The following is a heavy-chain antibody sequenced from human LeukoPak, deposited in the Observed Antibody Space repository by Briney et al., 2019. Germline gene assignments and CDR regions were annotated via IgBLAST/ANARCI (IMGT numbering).Heavy chain of an antibody. CDR1: GGSISSYY. CDR3: ARSKAYSGYDWDWYYYGMDV. CDR2: IYYSGKT. J-gene: IGHJ6*02. D-gene: IGHD5-12*01. V-gene: IGHV4-59*01. Sequence: PSETLSLTCTVSGGSISSYYWSWIRQPPGKGLEWIGYIYYSGKTNYNPSLKSRVTISVDTSKNQFSLKLSSVTAADTAVYYCARSKAYSGYDWDWYYYGMDVWGQGTTVTVSS.